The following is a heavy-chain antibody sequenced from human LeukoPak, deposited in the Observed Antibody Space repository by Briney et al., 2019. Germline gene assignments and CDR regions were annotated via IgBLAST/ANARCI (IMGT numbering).Heavy chain of an antibody. Sequence: SETLSLACAVSGGSTSSSSYYWGWIRQPPGKGLEWIGSIYYSGSTYYNPSLKSRVTISVDTSKNQFSLKLSSVTAADTAVYYCARHSSTYYYYMDVWGKGTTVTISS. V-gene: IGHV4-39*01. D-gene: IGHD2-2*01. CDR2: IYYSGST. CDR1: GGSTSSSSYY. J-gene: IGHJ6*03. CDR3: ARHSSTYYYYMDV.